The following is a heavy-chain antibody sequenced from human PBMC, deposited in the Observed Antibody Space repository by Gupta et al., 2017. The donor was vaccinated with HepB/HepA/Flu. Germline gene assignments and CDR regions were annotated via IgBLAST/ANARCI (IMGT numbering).Heavy chain of an antibody. D-gene: IGHD3-10*01. Sequence: QVQLVESGGGVVQPGRSLRLLCAASGFTFSSYGMHWVRQAPGKGLEWVAVIWYDGSNKYYADSVKGRFTISRDNSKNTLYLQMNSLRAEDTAVYYCARDLVWFGEWWSGFDYWGQGTLVTVSS. J-gene: IGHJ4*02. CDR3: ARDLVWFGEWWSGFDY. CDR2: IWYDGSNK. CDR1: GFTFSSYG. V-gene: IGHV3-33*01.